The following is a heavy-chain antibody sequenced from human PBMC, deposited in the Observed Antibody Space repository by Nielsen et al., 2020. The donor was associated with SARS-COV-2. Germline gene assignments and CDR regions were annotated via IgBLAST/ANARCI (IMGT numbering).Heavy chain of an antibody. CDR3: ARAYCDSTTCYRHAFDI. CDR1: GYTFTSYY. CDR2: INPSGGST. V-gene: IGHV1-46*01. D-gene: IGHD2-2*02. Sequence: ASVKVSCKASGYTFTSYYMHWVRQAPGQGLEWMGIINPSGGSTSYAQKFQGRVTMTRDTSTSTVYMELSSLRSEDSAVYFCARAYCDSTTCYRHAFDIWGQGTLVTVSS. J-gene: IGHJ3*02.